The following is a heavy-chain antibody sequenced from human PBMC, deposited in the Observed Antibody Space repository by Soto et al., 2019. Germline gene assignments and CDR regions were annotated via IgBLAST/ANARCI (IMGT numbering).Heavy chain of an antibody. CDR1: GVSFSGYY. D-gene: IGHD2-15*01. Sequence: SETLSLTCAVYGVSFSGYYWTWIRQPPGTGLEWIGEINHSGSTNYNPSLKSRVTISVDTPKNQFSLRLTSVTAADTAVYYCAAAPRYWGQGTLVTVSS. CDR3: AAAPRY. CDR2: INHSGST. J-gene: IGHJ4*02. V-gene: IGHV4-34*01.